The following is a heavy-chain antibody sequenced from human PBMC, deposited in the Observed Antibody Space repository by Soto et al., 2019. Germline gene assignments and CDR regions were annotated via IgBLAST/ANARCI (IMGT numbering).Heavy chain of an antibody. J-gene: IGHJ4*02. CDR1: GDSVSSNSAA. D-gene: IGHD6-6*01. V-gene: IGHV6-1*01. Sequence: QVQLQQSGPGLLKPSQTLSLTCAVSGDSVSSNSAAWNWIRQSPSRGLEWLGRTYYRSRWYSDYAGSVKSRITINADTSKNQSSLHLNSVTPQDTAVYYCARGPSPLAYWGRGTVVTVSS. CDR2: TYYRSRWYS. CDR3: ARGPSPLAY.